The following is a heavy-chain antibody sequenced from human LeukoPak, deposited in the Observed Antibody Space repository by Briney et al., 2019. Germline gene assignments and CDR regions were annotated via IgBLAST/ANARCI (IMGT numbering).Heavy chain of an antibody. J-gene: IGHJ4*02. V-gene: IGHV3-74*01. CDR2: ISIDGSTT. CDR3: AINSGTVFDY. CDR1: GFTFTSYW. Sequence: GGSLRLSCAASGFTFTSYWTPWVRQAPGKGLVWVSRISIDGSTTTYADSVRGRFTISRDNTKNTLYLQMNSLRAEDTAVYYCAINSGTVFDYWGQGTLVTVSS. D-gene: IGHD1-20*01.